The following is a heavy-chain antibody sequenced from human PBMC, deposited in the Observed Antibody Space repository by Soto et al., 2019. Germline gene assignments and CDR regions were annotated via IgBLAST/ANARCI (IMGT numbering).Heavy chain of an antibody. CDR2: IYSGGST. D-gene: IGHD4-17*01. J-gene: IGHJ3*02. V-gene: IGHV3-53*02. CDR3: ARDNSGYGDYVSSAFDI. CDR1: GFTVSSNY. Sequence: EVQLVETGGGLIQPGGSLRLSCAASGFTVSSNYMSWVRQAPGKGLEWVSVIYSGGSTYYAGSVKGRFTISRDNSKNTLYLQMNRLRAEDTAVYYCARDNSGYGDYVSSAFDIWGQGIMVTVAS.